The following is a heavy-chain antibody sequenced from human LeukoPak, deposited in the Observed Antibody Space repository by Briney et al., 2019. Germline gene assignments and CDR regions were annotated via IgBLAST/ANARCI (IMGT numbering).Heavy chain of an antibody. CDR3: ARAPSGRDDYFDY. Sequence: PGGSLRLSCAASGFTFSSYAMSWVRQAPGKGLEWVSAISGSGGSTYYADSVKGRFTISRDNSKNTLYLQMNSLRAEDTAVYYCARAPSGRDDYFDYWGQGTLVTVSS. V-gene: IGHV3-23*01. J-gene: IGHJ4*02. CDR1: GFTFSSYA. CDR2: ISGSGGST.